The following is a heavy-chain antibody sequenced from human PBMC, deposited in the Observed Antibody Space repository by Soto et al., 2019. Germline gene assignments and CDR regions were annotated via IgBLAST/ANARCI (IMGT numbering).Heavy chain of an antibody. J-gene: IGHJ4*02. V-gene: IGHV3-21*06. CDR2: ISKNIIDT. CDR3: AREKLHSTSSIDF. D-gene: IGHD2-2*01. Sequence: GGSLRLSCAAYGFSFSSHSMHWVRQAPGKGLEWVSFISKNIIDTSHADSVKGRFTISRDNAKSKVYLQMDSLRIEDTGVYYCAREKLHSTSSIDFWGQGTRVTVSS. CDR1: GFSFSSHS.